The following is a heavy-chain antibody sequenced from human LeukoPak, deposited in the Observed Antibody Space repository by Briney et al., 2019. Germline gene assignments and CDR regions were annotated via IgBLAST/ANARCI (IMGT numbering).Heavy chain of an antibody. CDR2: ISGSGGST. J-gene: IGHJ5*02. V-gene: IGHV3-23*01. CDR1: GLTFSSYA. D-gene: IGHD4-17*01. Sequence: PGGSLRLSCAASGLTFSSYAMSWVRQAPGKGLEWVSAISGSGGSTYYADSVKGRFTISRDNSKNTLYLQMNSLRAEDTAVYYCAKWEFFAAIIYGDYENWFDPWGQGTLVTVSS. CDR3: AKWEFFAAIIYGDYENWFDP.